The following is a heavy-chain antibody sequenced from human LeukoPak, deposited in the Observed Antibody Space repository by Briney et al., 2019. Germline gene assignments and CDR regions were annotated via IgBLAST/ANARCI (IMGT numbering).Heavy chain of an antibody. V-gene: IGHV3-15*01. J-gene: IGHJ4*02. CDR2: IKSKTDGETT. Sequence: PGGSLRLSCATSGFTFRNAWMSWVRQAPGKGLEWVGRIKSKTDGETTEYAAPVKDRLTISRDNSKTTLYLQMNSLKTEDTAVYYCTTERRGNYYFDSWGQGTLVTVSS. CDR1: GFTFRNAW. CDR3: TTERRGNYYFDS. D-gene: IGHD1-26*01.